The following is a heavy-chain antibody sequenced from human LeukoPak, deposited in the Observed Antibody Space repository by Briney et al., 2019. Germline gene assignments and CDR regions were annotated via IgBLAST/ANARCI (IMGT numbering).Heavy chain of an antibody. CDR2: IYYSGST. CDR3: ARVAIPYDISPYYDGYMDV. J-gene: IGHJ6*03. CDR1: GGSISGYY. V-gene: IGHV4-59*01. Sequence: SETLSLTCAVSGGSISGYYWSWIRQSPDRGLEWIGYIYYSGSTNYNPSLQSRVTISVDTSKNQFSLKITSVTAADTAVYYCARVAIPYDISPYYDGYMDVWGKGTTVTVSS. D-gene: IGHD3-22*01.